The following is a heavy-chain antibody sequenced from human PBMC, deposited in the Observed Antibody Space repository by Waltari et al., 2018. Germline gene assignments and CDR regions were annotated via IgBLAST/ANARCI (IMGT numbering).Heavy chain of an antibody. J-gene: IGHJ6*03. D-gene: IGHD6-6*01. V-gene: IGHV1-8*03. CDR3: ARGPEYVYYMDV. CDR1: GYTFTSYD. Sequence: QVQLVQSGAEVKKPGASVKVSCKASGYTFTSYDINWVRQATGKGLEWMVWMNPNSGNTGYAQKFQGRVTITRNTSISTAYMELSSLRSEDTAVYYCARGPEYVYYMDVWGKGTTVTVSS. CDR2: MNPNSGNT.